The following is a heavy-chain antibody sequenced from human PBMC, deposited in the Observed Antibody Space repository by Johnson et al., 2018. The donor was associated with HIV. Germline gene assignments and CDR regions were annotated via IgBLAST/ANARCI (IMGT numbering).Heavy chain of an antibody. D-gene: IGHD1-1*01. J-gene: IGHJ3*02. V-gene: IGHV3-11*04. CDR3: AKGRSSTPWEHAFDI. CDR2: IRSSGSTI. CDR1: GFTFSDYY. Sequence: VQLVESGGGLVKPGGSLRLSCAASGFTFSDYYMSWIRQAPGKGLEWISYIRSSGSTIYYADSVKGRFTISRDNAKNSLYLQKNSLRGEDTAVYYCAKGRSSTPWEHAFDIWGQGTMVTVSS.